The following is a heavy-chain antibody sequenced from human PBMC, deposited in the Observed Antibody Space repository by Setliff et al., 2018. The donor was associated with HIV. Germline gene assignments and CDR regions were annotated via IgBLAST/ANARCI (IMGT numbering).Heavy chain of an antibody. CDR1: GYTFIHFG. V-gene: IGHV1-18*01. CDR3: ATDPGRTDILTGYQLDY. J-gene: IGHJ4*02. D-gene: IGHD3-9*01. Sequence: ASVKVSCKASGYTFIHFGISWARQAPGQGLEWMGWISTYNGNTDFAQKFQGRITLTTDTSSNTAYMELRSLRSEDTAVYYCATDPGRTDILTGYQLDYWGQGTLVTVSS. CDR2: ISTYNGNT.